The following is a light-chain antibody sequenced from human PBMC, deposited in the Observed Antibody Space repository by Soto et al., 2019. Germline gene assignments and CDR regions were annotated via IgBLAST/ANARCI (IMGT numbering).Light chain of an antibody. CDR3: QQYHKWPLT. CDR2: GAS. CDR1: QSVSSSY. Sequence: EIVLTQSPGTLSLSPGEGATLSCRASQSVSSSYLAWYQQRPGQAPRLLIYGASTRATGIPARFSGSGSGTEFILTISSLQSEDFAVYYCQQYHKWPLTFGGGTKVDIK. J-gene: IGKJ4*01. V-gene: IGKV3-15*01.